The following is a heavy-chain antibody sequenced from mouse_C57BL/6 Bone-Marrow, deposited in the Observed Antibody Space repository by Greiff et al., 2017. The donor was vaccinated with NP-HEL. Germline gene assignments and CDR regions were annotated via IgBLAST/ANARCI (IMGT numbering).Heavy chain of an antibody. Sequence: QVQLQQSGAELVKPGASVKLSCKASGYTFTSYWMHWVKQRPGQGLEWIGMIHPNSGSTNYNEKFKGKATLTADKSSSTAYMELRSLTSEDSAVYFCARLRWYFDVWGTGTTVTVSS. CDR2: IHPNSGST. CDR1: GYTFTSYW. J-gene: IGHJ1*03. CDR3: ARLRWYFDV. V-gene: IGHV1-64*01.